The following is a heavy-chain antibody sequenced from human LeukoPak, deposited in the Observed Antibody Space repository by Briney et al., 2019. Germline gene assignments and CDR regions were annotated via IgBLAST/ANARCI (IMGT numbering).Heavy chain of an antibody. CDR2: ITSSSNAM. D-gene: IGHD3-10*01. CDR3: ARDIYYSFDY. CDR1: GFTLSSYS. Sequence: GGSLRLSCAASGFTLSSYSMNWVRQAPGKGPEWISYITSSSNAMCYADSVEGRFIISRDNAKNSLYLQMSSLRDEDTAVYYCARDIYYSFDYWGQGSLVTVSS. V-gene: IGHV3-48*02. J-gene: IGHJ4*01.